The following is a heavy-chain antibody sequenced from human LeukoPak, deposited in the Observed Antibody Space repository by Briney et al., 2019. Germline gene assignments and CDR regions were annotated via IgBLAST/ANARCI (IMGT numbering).Heavy chain of an antibody. CDR1: GFTFDDYA. D-gene: IGHD3-9*01. CDR3: AKEILTGYYSDY. J-gene: IGHJ4*02. Sequence: GGSLRLSCAASGFTFDDYAMHWVRQAPGKGLEWVSGIDWDSGSVGYADSVKGRFTISRDNVKNSLSLQMNGLRPEDTALYYCAKEILTGYYSDYWGQGTLVTVSS. V-gene: IGHV3-9*01. CDR2: IDWDSGSV.